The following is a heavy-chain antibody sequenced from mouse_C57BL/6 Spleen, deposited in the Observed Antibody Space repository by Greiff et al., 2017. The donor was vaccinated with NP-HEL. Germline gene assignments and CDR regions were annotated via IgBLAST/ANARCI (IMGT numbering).Heavy chain of an antibody. CDR2: INPYNGDT. Sequence: VQLKESGPELVKPGDSVKISCKASGYSFTGYFMNWVMQSHGKSLEWIGRINPYNGDTFYNQKFKGKATLTVDKSSSTAHMELRSLTSEDSAVYYCAREVYDGYYSYWYFDVWGTGTTVTVSS. D-gene: IGHD2-3*01. J-gene: IGHJ1*03. CDR1: GYSFTGYF. V-gene: IGHV1-20*01. CDR3: AREVYDGYYSYWYFDV.